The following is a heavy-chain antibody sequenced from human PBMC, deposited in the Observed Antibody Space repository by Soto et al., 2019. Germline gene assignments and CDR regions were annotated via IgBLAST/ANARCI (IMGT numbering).Heavy chain of an antibody. V-gene: IGHV4-59*11. D-gene: IGHD1-26*01. Sequence: SETLSLTCTVSGGSISSHYWSWVRQAPGKGLEWIGHIYYRGSTSYNPSLRSRSTISVDTSNNQFSLKLNSVTTADTAVYYCARDGREASGMDVWGQGTKVTISS. J-gene: IGHJ6*02. CDR3: ARDGREASGMDV. CDR2: IYYRGST. CDR1: GGSISSHY.